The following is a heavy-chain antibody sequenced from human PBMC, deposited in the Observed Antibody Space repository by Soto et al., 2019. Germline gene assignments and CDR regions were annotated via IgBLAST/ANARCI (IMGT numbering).Heavy chain of an antibody. Sequence: ASVKVSCKASGYTFTSYYINWVRQATGQGLEWMGWMNAYNGNTNYAQKLQGRVTVTTDTSTSTAYMELRSLRSDDTAVYYCARDPTKGYCSGGSCYSFGYWGQGTLVTVSS. V-gene: IGHV1-18*01. J-gene: IGHJ4*02. D-gene: IGHD2-15*01. CDR2: MNAYNGNT. CDR3: ARDPTKGYCSGGSCYSFGY. CDR1: GYTFTSYY.